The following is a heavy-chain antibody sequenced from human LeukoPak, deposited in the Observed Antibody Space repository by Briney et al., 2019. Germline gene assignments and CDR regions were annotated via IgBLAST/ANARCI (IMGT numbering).Heavy chain of an antibody. V-gene: IGHV4-59*08. CDR1: GGSISSYY. D-gene: IGHD4-17*01. J-gene: IGHJ4*02. CDR3: ARHIDYGDYFDY. CDR2: TYYSGST. Sequence: SETLSLTCTVSGGSISSYYWSWIRQPPGKGLEWIGYTYYSGSTNYNPSLKSRVTISVDTSKNQVSLNLSSVTAADTAVYYCARHIDYGDYFDYWGQGTLVTVSS.